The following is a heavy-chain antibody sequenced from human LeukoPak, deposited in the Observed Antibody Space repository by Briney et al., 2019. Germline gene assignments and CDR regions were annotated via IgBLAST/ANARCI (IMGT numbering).Heavy chain of an antibody. CDR3: AKEDSSGYYYFDY. Sequence: GGSLRLSCAASGFTFDDYTMHWARQAPGKGLEWVSLTSWDGGSTYYADSAKGRFTISRDNSKNSLYLQKNSLRTEDTALYYCAKEDSSGYYYFDYWGQGTLVTVSS. CDR2: TSWDGGST. CDR1: GFTFDDYT. J-gene: IGHJ4*02. V-gene: IGHV3-43*01. D-gene: IGHD3-22*01.